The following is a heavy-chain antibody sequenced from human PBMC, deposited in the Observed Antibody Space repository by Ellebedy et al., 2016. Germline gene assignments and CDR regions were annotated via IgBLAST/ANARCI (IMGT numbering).Heavy chain of an antibody. D-gene: IGHD3-22*01. CDR3: AGTSYYYDSSGYQAGAFDI. J-gene: IGHJ3*02. Sequence: SETLSLXCTVSGGSISSYYWSWIRQPPGKGLEWIGYIYYSGSTNYNPSLKSRVTISVDTSKNQFSLKLSSVTAADTAVYYCAGTSYYYDSSGYQAGAFDIWGQGTMVTVSS. V-gene: IGHV4-59*13. CDR2: IYYSGST. CDR1: GGSISSYY.